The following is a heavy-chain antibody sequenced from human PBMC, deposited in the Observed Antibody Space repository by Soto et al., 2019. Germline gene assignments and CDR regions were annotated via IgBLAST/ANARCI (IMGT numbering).Heavy chain of an antibody. V-gene: IGHV4-31*03. CDR2: IYYSGKT. Sequence: QVQLQESGPGLVKPSQTLSLTCTVSGGSINSGGYYWSWIRQHPGKGLEWIGSIYYSGKTYYSPSLKSRVTISVDTSKNHFSLRLSSLTAADTAVYYCARDPSYGDYSYYGMVVWGQGTTVTVSS. CDR3: ARDPSYGDYSYYGMVV. D-gene: IGHD4-17*01. J-gene: IGHJ6*02. CDR1: GGSINSGGYY.